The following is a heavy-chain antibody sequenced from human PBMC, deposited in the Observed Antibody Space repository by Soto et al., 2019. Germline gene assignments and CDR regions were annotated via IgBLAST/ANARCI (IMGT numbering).Heavy chain of an antibody. Sequence: QVQLVQSGAEVKKPGASVKVSCKASGYTFTSYDINWVRQATGQGLEWMGWMNPNSGNTGYAQKFQGRVTMTRNTSISTAYMELSSLRSEDTAVYYCARGRSCSSTSCYQGGNWFDPWGQGTLVTVSS. CDR1: GYTFTSYD. J-gene: IGHJ5*02. CDR2: MNPNSGNT. D-gene: IGHD2-2*01. V-gene: IGHV1-8*01. CDR3: ARGRSCSSTSCYQGGNWFDP.